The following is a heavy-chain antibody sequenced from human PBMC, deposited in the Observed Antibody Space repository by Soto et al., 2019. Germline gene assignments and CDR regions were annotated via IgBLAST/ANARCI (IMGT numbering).Heavy chain of an antibody. D-gene: IGHD3-16*01. J-gene: IGHJ5*02. CDR3: ARWGVLNWFDP. CDR1: GGSISSGGYY. CDR2: IYYSGST. V-gene: IGHV4-31*03. Sequence: PSETLSLTCTVSGGSISSGGYYWSWIRQHPGKGLEWIGYIYYSGSTYYNPPLKSRVTISVDTSKNQFSLKLSSVTAADTAVYYCARWGVLNWFDPWGQGTLVTVSS.